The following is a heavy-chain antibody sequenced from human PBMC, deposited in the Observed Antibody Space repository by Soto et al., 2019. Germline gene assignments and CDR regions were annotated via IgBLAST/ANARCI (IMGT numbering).Heavy chain of an antibody. V-gene: IGHV1-8*01. J-gene: IGHJ5*02. CDR1: GYTFTNYD. CDR3: ARGRFRRTWVDP. CDR2: MNPDSGTT. D-gene: IGHD3-16*01. Sequence: QVQLVQSGAEVKKPGASVKVSCKASGYTFTNYDIHWVRQATGQGLEWMGWMNPDSGTTGKSKQFQGRVTMTRDTSISPAYMEMSSLRSEDTALYYCARGRFRRTWVDPWGQGTLVTVSS.